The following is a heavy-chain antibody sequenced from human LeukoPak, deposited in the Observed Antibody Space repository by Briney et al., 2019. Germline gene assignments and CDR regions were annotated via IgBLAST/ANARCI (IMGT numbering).Heavy chain of an antibody. CDR2: ISSSGSTI. V-gene: IGHV3-48*03. Sequence: GGSLRLSCAASGFTFSSYEMNWVRQAPGKGLEWVSYISSSGSTIYYADSVKGRFAISRDNAKNSLYLQMNSLRAEDTAVYYCARAVSSSWDPYFDYWGQGTLVTVSS. CDR3: ARAVSSSWDPYFDY. CDR1: GFTFSSYE. D-gene: IGHD6-13*01. J-gene: IGHJ4*02.